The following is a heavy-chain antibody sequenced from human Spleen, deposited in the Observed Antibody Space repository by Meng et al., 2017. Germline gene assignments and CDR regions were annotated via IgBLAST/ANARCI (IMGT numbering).Heavy chain of an antibody. CDR3: ARSPIDKYDLSAHPLDY. D-gene: IGHD3-22*01. V-gene: IGHV3-66*02. CDR2: IYSGGNT. J-gene: IGHJ4*02. Sequence: GESLKISYAASGFSVSHNYMSWVRQAPGKGLGWVSVIYSGGNTHYADSVKGRFTIPRDNSKNTVFLHINSLRPEDTAVYYCARSPIDKYDLSAHPLDYWGQGTLVTVSS. CDR1: GFSVSHNY.